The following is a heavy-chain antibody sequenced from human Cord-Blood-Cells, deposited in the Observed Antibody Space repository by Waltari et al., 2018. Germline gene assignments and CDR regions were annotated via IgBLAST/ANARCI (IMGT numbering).Heavy chain of an antibody. V-gene: IGHV6-1*01. CDR3: ASSKTGGRIDNWYFDL. J-gene: IGHJ2*01. Sequence: QVQLQQSGPGLVKPSQTLSLTCAISGDSFSSNSAAWNWIRQSPSRGLEWLGKTYYRSKWYNDYAVSVKSRITINPDTSKNQFSLQLNSVTPEDTAVYYCASSKTGGRIDNWYFDLWGRGTMVTVSS. CDR1: GDSFSSNSAA. D-gene: IGHD1-1*01. CDR2: TYYRSKWYN.